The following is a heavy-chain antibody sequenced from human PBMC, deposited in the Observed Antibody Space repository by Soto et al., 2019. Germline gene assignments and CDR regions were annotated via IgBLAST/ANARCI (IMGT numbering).Heavy chain of an antibody. J-gene: IGHJ4*02. Sequence: EVQLVESGGDLIQPGGSLRLSCAGSGFTVGTNYMSWVRQAPGKGLEWVSVIYAGGGTDYVDSVKGRFTISRDNSKNTLYLQMNSLRAEDTAVYYCARGADWGQGTLVTVSS. CDR2: IYAGGGT. CDR1: GFTVGTNY. CDR3: ARGAD. V-gene: IGHV3-53*01.